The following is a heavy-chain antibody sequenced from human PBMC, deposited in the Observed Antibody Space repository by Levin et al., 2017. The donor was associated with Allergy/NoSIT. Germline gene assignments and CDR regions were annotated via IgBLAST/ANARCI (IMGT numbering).Heavy chain of an antibody. CDR3: AREGKRITIFGVVITDNWFDP. V-gene: IGHV4-34*01. D-gene: IGHD3-3*01. J-gene: IGHJ5*02. CDR1: GGSFSGYY. Sequence: SETLSLTCAVYGGSFSGYYWSWIRQPPGKGLEWIGEINHSGSTNYNPSLKSRVTISVDTSKNQFSLKLSSVTAADTAVYYCAREGKRITIFGVVITDNWFDPWGQGTLVTVSS. CDR2: INHSGST.